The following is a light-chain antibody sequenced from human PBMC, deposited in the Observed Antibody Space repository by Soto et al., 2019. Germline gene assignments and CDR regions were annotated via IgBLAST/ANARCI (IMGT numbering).Light chain of an antibody. CDR3: QQYNSYSPNT. CDR2: DAS. CDR1: QSISSW. J-gene: IGKJ2*01. Sequence: DIQMTQSPSTLSASVGDRVTITCRASQSISSWLAWYQQKPGKAPKLLSYDASSLESGVPSRFSGSGSGTEFTLTSSSLQPDDFATYYCQQYNSYSPNTFGQGTKLEIK. V-gene: IGKV1-5*01.